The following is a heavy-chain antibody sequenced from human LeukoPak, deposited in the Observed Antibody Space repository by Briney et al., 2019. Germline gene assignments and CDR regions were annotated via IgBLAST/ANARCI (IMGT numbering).Heavy chain of an antibody. CDR2: ISGSGGTT. D-gene: IGHD1-14*01. V-gene: IGHV3-23*01. CDR3: AKGPPKNRMVDAFDI. CDR1: GFTFSSYA. Sequence: GGSLRLSCAASGFTFSSYAMSWVRQAPGKGLEWVSGISGSGGTTYYADSVKGRFTISRDNSKNTLYLQMNSLRAEDTAVYYCAKGPPKNRMVDAFDIWGQGTMVTVSS. J-gene: IGHJ3*02.